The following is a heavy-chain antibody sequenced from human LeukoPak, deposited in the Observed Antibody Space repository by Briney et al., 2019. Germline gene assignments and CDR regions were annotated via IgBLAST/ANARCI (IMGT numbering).Heavy chain of an antibody. CDR2: IYHSGST. CDR1: GGSISSGGYS. CDR3: ARGGVYYYGSGSYVFDP. D-gene: IGHD3-10*01. J-gene: IGHJ5*02. V-gene: IGHV4-30-2*01. Sequence: PSQTLSLTCAVSGGSISSGGYSGSWIRQPPGKGLEWIGYIYHSGSTYYNPSLKSRVTISVDRSKNQFSLKLSSVTAADTAVYYCARGGVYYYGSGSYVFDPWGQGTLVTVSS.